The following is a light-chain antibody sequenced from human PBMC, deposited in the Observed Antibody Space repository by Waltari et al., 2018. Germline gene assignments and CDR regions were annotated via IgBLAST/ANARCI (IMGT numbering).Light chain of an antibody. CDR3: ATWDDSLNGL. CDR2: SNN. CDR1: SSNIGSKS. J-gene: IGLJ2*01. V-gene: IGLV1-44*01. Sequence: QSVLTQPPSVSGTPGQRVSFSCSGSSSNIGSKSVNGYQQVPGTAPKLLIYSNNQRPSGVPDRFSGSKSGTSASLAISGLQSEDEADYYCATWDDSLNGLFGGGTRLTVL.